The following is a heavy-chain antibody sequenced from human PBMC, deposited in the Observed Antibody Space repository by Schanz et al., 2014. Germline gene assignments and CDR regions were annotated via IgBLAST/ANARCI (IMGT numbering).Heavy chain of an antibody. D-gene: IGHD1-1*01. CDR2: IYSGIGA. J-gene: IGHJ4*02. Sequence: DVQLLESGGGLVQPGGSLRLSCAASGFSFSSYSMNWVRQAPGKGLEWVSVIYSGIGAYYADSVKDRFTVSRDNSKNTVYLQMNRLRAGDTAVYYCARGTDWNLHYWGQGALXTVSS. CDR3: ARGTDWNLHY. V-gene: IGHV3-66*01. CDR1: GFSFSSYS.